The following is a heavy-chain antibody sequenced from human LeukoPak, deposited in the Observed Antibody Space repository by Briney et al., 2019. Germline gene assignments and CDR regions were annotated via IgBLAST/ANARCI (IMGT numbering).Heavy chain of an antibody. Sequence: ASVKVSCTTSGYTFTDCDIHWVRQAPGQGLEWMGWINPNSANTYYAQKLQGRVTFTRDTSLSIAYMELSSLTSEDAAVYFCARGDFGETNTAFDIWGQGTLVAVSS. V-gene: IGHV1-8*03. CDR3: ARGDFGETNTAFDI. CDR1: GYTFTDCD. D-gene: IGHD4-17*01. J-gene: IGHJ3*02. CDR2: INPNSANT.